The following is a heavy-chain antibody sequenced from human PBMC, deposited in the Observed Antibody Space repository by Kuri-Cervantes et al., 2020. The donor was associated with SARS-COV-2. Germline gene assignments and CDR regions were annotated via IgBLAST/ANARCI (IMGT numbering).Heavy chain of an antibody. D-gene: IGHD3-10*01. CDR3: ATNSLSDSYYNGDMDV. CDR2: IYYSGST. CDR1: GGSISDHY. V-gene: IGHV4-59*08. J-gene: IGHJ6*03. Sequence: GSLRLSCTVSGGSISDHYWSWIRQPPGKGLEWLGYIYYSGSTYYNPSLKSRVTISVDTSKNQFSLKLSSVTAADTAVYYCATNSLSDSYYNGDMDVWGKGTTVTVSS.